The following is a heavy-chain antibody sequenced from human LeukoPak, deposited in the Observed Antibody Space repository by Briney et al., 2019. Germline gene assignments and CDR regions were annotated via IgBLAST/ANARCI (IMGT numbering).Heavy chain of an antibody. V-gene: IGHV3-23*01. CDR3: ASRETWSGYYSYYYYGMDV. D-gene: IGHD3-3*01. CDR2: ISGSGGST. Sequence: GGSLRLSCAASGFTFSSYAMSWVRQAPGKGLEWVSAISGSGGSTYYADSVKGRFTISRDNSRNTLYLQMNSLRAEDTAVYYCASRETWSGYYSYYYYGMDVWGQGTTVTVSS. J-gene: IGHJ6*02. CDR1: GFTFSSYA.